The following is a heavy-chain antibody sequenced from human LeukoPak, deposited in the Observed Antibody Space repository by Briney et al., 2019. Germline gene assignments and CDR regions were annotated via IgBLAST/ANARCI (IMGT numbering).Heavy chain of an antibody. CDR1: GGSFSDYW. D-gene: IGHD3-10*01. Sequence: SETLSLTCAVYGGSFSDYWWSWISQPPGKGLEWIGEINHSGSTNYNPSLKSRVTMSVDPSKNQFSLKLSSVTAADTATYYCARRVITYYYASGSYLNYWGQGTLVSVSS. V-gene: IGHV4-34*01. J-gene: IGHJ4*02. CDR3: ARRVITYYYASGSYLNY. CDR2: INHSGST.